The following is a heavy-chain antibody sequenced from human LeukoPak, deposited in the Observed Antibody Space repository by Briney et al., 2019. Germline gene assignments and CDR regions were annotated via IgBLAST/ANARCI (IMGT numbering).Heavy chain of an antibody. CDR3: ARAHYLRLYFFDY. J-gene: IGHJ4*02. V-gene: IGHV1-2*02. D-gene: IGHD3-10*01. CDR1: GYTITDYY. CDR2: INPNSGGT. Sequence: ASVTVSCKASGYTITDYYIHWVRQAPGQGLEWMGWINPNSGGTNYAQTFEGRVTMTTDTSINTAYVELTSLTSDDTAVYFCARAHYLRLYFFDYWGQGTLVTVPS.